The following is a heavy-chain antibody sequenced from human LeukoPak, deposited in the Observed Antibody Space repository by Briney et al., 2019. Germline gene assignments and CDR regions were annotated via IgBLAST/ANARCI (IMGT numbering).Heavy chain of an antibody. D-gene: IGHD3-3*01. CDR1: GYTFTSYG. J-gene: IGHJ6*02. CDR3: ARDQFIGKHYDFWSGYYTWRKGGMDV. V-gene: IGHV1-18*01. Sequence: ASVKVSCKASGYTFTSYGISWVRQAPGQGLEWMGWISAYNGNTNYAQKLQGRVTMTTDTSTSTAYMELRSLRSDDTAVYYCARDQFIGKHYDFWSGYYTWRKGGMDVWGQGTTVTASS. CDR2: ISAYNGNT.